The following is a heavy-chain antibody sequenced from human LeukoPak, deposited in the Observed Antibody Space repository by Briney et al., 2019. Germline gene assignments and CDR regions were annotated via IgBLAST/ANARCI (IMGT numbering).Heavy chain of an antibody. Sequence: GGTLRLSCAASGFTFSSYAMSWVRQAPGKGLEWVSAISGSGGSTYYADSVKGRFTISRDNSKNTLYLQMSSLRAEDTAVYYCAKDRGRYYDSSGYYWGYYFDSWGQGILVTVST. CDR3: AKDRGRYYDSSGYYWGYYFDS. V-gene: IGHV3-23*01. CDR2: ISGSGGST. D-gene: IGHD3-22*01. CDR1: GFTFSSYA. J-gene: IGHJ4*02.